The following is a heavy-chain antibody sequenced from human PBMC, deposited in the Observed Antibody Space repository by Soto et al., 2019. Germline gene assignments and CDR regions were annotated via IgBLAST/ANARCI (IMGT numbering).Heavy chain of an antibody. Sequence: QLQLQESGPGLVKPSETLSLTCTVSGGSISSSSYYWGWIRQPPGKGLEWIGSIYYSGSTYYNPSLKSRVTRSVDTSKNQFSLKLSSVTAADTAVYYCARPLHGYDFWSGYVHYGMDVWGLGTTVTVSS. CDR3: ARPLHGYDFWSGYVHYGMDV. D-gene: IGHD3-3*01. J-gene: IGHJ6*02. CDR2: IYYSGST. V-gene: IGHV4-39*01. CDR1: GGSISSSSYY.